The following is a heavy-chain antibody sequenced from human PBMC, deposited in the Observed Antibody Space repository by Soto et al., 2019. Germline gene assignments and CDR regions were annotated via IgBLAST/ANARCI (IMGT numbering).Heavy chain of an antibody. CDR1: GGSIRNGDYY. Sequence: SETLSLTCTVSGGSIRNGDYYWGWTRQPPGKGLEWIGYVYYSGTTYSHPSLNSRVSISVDTSENQFSLRLASVTAADTAVYYCVTVNLVGAAYYFDYWGPGTLVTVSS. V-gene: IGHV4-30-4*01. CDR2: VYYSGTT. D-gene: IGHD1-26*01. J-gene: IGHJ4*02. CDR3: VTVNLVGAAYYFDY.